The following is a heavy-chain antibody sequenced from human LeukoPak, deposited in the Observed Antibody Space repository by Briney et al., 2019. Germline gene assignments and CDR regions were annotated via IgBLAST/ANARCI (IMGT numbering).Heavy chain of an antibody. D-gene: IGHD4-17*01. CDR3: ARALPGSAVTTGATCDY. J-gene: IGHJ4*02. Sequence: GGSLRLSCAASGFTFSSYAMHWVRQAPGKGLEWVAVISYDGSNKYYADSVKGRFTISRDNSKNTLYLQMNSLRAEDTAVYYCARALPGSAVTTGATCDYWGQGTLVTVSS. CDR1: GFTFSSYA. V-gene: IGHV3-30*04. CDR2: ISYDGSNK.